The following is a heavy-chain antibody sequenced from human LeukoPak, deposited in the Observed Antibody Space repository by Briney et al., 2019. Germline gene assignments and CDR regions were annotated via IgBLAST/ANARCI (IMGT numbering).Heavy chain of an antibody. Sequence: GGSLRLSCAASGFTFTNYAIHWVRQAPGKGLEWVAHITYDGSIKYYEDSVKGRFTISRDNSKNTLYLQMNSLRAEDTAVYYCARDRGYCSGGSCPLDYWGQGTLVTVSS. J-gene: IGHJ4*02. CDR1: GFTFTNYA. CDR3: ARDRGYCSGGSCPLDY. V-gene: IGHV3-30-3*01. D-gene: IGHD2-15*01. CDR2: ITYDGSIK.